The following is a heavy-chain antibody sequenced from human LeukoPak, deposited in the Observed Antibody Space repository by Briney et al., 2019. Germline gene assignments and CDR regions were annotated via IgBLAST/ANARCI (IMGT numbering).Heavy chain of an antibody. CDR1: GFTFSSYA. V-gene: IGHV3-23*01. Sequence: PGGSLRLSCAASGFTFSSYAMSWVRQAPGKGLEWVSAISGSVGSTYYADSVKGRFTISRDNSKNTLYLQMNSLRAEDTAVYYCAKDQSVTMVRGVLDYWGQGTLVTVSS. CDR2: ISGSVGST. J-gene: IGHJ4*02. CDR3: AKDQSVTMVRGVLDY. D-gene: IGHD3-10*01.